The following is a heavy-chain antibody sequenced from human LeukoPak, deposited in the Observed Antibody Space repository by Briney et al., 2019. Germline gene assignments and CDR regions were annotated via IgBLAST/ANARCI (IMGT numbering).Heavy chain of an antibody. CDR2: TDPSSGNV. CDR3: AREPTGGSCYFDY. Sequence: GASVKVSCKASGYTFTSSYMHWVRQAPGQGLEWMGMTDPSSGNVNYPKKFQGRVAVTRDTSTSTLYMELSSLRSDDTAVYYCAREPTGGSCYFDYWGQGTLVTVSS. CDR1: GYTFTSSY. J-gene: IGHJ4*02. V-gene: IGHV1-46*01. D-gene: IGHD1-26*01.